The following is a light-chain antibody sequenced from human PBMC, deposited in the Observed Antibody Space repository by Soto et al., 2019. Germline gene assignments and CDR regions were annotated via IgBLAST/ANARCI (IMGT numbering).Light chain of an antibody. CDR1: QSVNSIY. Sequence: EIVLTQSPGTLSLSPGERATLTCRASQSVNSIYLAWYQQKPGQPPRLLISGASRRATGIPDRFSGSGSGSDFTLTISRLEPEDFAVYYCQQCEISPLFTFGPGTKVDIK. V-gene: IGKV3-20*01. CDR2: GAS. J-gene: IGKJ3*01. CDR3: QQCEISPLFT.